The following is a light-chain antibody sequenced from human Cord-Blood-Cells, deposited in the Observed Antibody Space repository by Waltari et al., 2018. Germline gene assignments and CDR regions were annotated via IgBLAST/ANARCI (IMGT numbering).Light chain of an antibody. CDR2: EVS. Sequence: QSALTQPASVSGSPGQSITISCTGTSSDVGSYKLVSWYQQHPGKAPKLMIYEVSKRPSGVCNRFSGSKSGNTASLTISGLQAEDEADYYCCSYAGSSTYVFGTGTKVTVL. J-gene: IGLJ1*01. V-gene: IGLV2-23*02. CDR1: SSDVGSYKL. CDR3: CSYAGSSTYV.